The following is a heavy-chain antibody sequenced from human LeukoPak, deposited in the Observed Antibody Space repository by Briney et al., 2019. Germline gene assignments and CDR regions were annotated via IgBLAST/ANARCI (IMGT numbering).Heavy chain of an antibody. J-gene: IGHJ6*02. CDR3: ARATYYGSGSYFHYYYYYGMDV. D-gene: IGHD3-10*01. CDR2: ISSSSSTI. CDR1: GFTFSDYY. Sequence: PGGSLRLSCAASGFTFSDYYMSWIRQAPGKGLEWVSYISSSSSTIYYADSVKGRFTISRDNAKNSLYLQMSSLRAEDTAVYYCARATYYGSGSYFHYYYYYGMDVWGQGTTVTVSS. V-gene: IGHV3-11*01.